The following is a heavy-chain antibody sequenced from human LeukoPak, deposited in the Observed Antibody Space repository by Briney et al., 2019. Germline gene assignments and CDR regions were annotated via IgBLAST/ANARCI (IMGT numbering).Heavy chain of an antibody. CDR1: GGSISSYY. Sequence: SETLSLTCTVSGGSISSYYWSWIRQPAGKGLEWIGCIYYSGSTNYNPSLKSRVTISVDKSKNQFSLKLSSVTAADTAVYYCARGPYYDFWNGSPGYYYYMDVWGKGTTVTVSS. J-gene: IGHJ6*03. CDR3: ARGPYYDFWNGSPGYYYYMDV. D-gene: IGHD3-3*01. V-gene: IGHV4-59*12. CDR2: IYYSGST.